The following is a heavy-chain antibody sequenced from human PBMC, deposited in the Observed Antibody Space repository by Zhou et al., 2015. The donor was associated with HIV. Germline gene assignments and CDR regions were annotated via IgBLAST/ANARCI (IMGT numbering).Heavy chain of an antibody. CDR2: FIPMFDIE. J-gene: IGHJ3*01. Sequence: QVQLVQSGTEVKRPGSSVKVSCKASGSTFSGSDISWVRQAPGQGLEWMGRFIPMFDIENHAQKFRGRLTISADKSTGAAYMELSSLRSEDAAVYYCARSSGNHDNAFDLWGQGTKVIVSS. V-gene: IGHV1-69*09. CDR3: ARSSGNHDNAFDL. D-gene: IGHD3-22*01. CDR1: GSTFSGSD.